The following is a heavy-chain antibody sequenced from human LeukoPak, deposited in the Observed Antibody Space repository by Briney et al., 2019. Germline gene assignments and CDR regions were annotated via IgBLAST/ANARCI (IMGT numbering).Heavy chain of an antibody. V-gene: IGHV3-7*01. Sequence: GGSLRLSCAASGFTFSGYWMSWVRQAPGKGLEWVANIKRDGSEKYYVDSVKGRFTISRDNAKNSLYLQMNSLRAEDTAIYYCARQPFDYWGQGTLVTVSS. CDR2: IKRDGSEK. CDR3: ARQPFDY. CDR1: GFTFSGYW. J-gene: IGHJ4*02.